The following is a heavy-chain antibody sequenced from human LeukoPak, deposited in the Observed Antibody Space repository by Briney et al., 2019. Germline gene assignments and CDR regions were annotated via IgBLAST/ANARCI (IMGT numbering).Heavy chain of an antibody. CDR2: ISSCSNYI. D-gene: IGHD1-7*01. CDR1: GFTFSSYS. J-gene: IGHJ4*02. Sequence: SGGSLRLSCAASGFTFSSYSMNWVRQAPGKGLEWVSSISSCSNYIYYADSVKGRFTISRDNAKNSLYLQMNSLRAEDTAVYYCARGTPYNWNYLGDYWGQGTLVTVSS. V-gene: IGHV3-21*01. CDR3: ARGTPYNWNYLGDY.